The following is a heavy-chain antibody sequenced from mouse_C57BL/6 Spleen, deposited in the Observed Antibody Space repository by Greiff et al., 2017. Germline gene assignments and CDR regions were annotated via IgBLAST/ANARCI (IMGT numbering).Heavy chain of an antibody. J-gene: IGHJ1*03. V-gene: IGHV1-61*01. CDR2: IYPSDSET. Sequence: QVQLQQPGAELVRPGSSVKLSCKASGYTFTSYWMDWVKQRPGQGLEWIGNIYPSDSETHYNQKFKDKATLTVDKSSSTAYMQLSSLTSEDSAVYHCARGYYYGSSYGYFDVWGTGTTVTVSS. CDR1: GYTFTSYW. CDR3: ARGYYYGSSYGYFDV. D-gene: IGHD1-1*01.